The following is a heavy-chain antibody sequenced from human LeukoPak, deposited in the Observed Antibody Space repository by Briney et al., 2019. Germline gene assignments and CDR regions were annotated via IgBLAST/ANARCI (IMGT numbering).Heavy chain of an antibody. J-gene: IGHJ4*02. V-gene: IGHV4-34*01. Sequence: SETLSLTCAVYGGSFSGYYWSWIRQPPGKGLEWIGEINHSGSTNYNPSLKSRVTISVDTSKNQFSLKLSSVTAADTAVHYCARGRRVRSYGYWGQGTLVTVSS. D-gene: IGHD5-18*01. CDR1: GGSFSGYY. CDR3: ARGRRVRSYGY. CDR2: INHSGST.